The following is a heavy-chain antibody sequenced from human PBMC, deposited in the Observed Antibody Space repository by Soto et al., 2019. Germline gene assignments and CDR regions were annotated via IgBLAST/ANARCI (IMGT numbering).Heavy chain of an antibody. D-gene: IGHD3-3*01. J-gene: IGHJ3*02. V-gene: IGHV3-23*01. CDR3: AKGGVLRFLEWLWNDAFDI. CDR2: ISGSGGST. CDR1: GFTFSSYA. Sequence: HPGGSLRLSCAASGFTFSSYAMSWVRQAPGKGLEWVSAISGSGGSTYYADSVKGRFTISRDNSKNTLYLQMNSLRAEDTAVYYCAKGGVLRFLEWLWNDAFDIWGQGTMVTVSS.